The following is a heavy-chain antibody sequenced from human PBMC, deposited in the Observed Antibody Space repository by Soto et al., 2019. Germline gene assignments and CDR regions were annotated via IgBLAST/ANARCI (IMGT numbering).Heavy chain of an antibody. J-gene: IGHJ3*02. V-gene: IGHV1-3*01. CDR1: GYTFTSYA. CDR2: INAGTGNT. D-gene: IGHD3-3*01. Sequence: GASVKVSCKASGYTFTSYAMHWVRQAPGQRLEWMGWINAGTGNTKYSQKFQGRVTITRDTSASTAYMELSSLRSDDAAVYYCASLSGYDFWSGYRPLGPLDAFDIWGQGTMVT. CDR3: ASLSGYDFWSGYRPLGPLDAFDI.